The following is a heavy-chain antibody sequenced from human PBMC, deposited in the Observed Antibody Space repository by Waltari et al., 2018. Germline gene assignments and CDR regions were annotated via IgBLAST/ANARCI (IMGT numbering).Heavy chain of an antibody. CDR2: IFYTGST. J-gene: IGHJ2*01. CDR1: GGSINSLY. Sequence: QVQLQESGPGLVKPSETLSLTCTVSGGSINSLYWSWIRQHPGKGLEWIGYIFYTGSTKYNPSLQSRVTMSVDTSKNQFSLNLSSVTAADTAVYYCARRNQLGNWYFDLWGRGALVTVSS. D-gene: IGHD2-2*01. CDR3: ARRNQLGNWYFDL. V-gene: IGHV4-59*08.